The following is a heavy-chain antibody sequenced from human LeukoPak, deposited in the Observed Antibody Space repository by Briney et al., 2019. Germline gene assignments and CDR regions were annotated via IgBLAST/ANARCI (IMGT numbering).Heavy chain of an antibody. Sequence: SETLSLTCSVSGGSISSYYWNWIRQPPGKGLEWIGYIHYSGRTNYNPPLKSRVTISVDTSKNQFSLKLSSVTAADTAVYYCARVDYDFWSGYVFDYWGQGTLVTVSS. V-gene: IGHV4-59*01. CDR3: ARVDYDFWSGYVFDY. CDR1: GGSISSYY. D-gene: IGHD3-3*01. J-gene: IGHJ4*02. CDR2: IHYSGRT.